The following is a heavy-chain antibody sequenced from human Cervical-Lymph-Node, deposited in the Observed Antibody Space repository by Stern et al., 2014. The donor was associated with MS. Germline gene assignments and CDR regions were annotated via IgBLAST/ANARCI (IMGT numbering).Heavy chain of an antibody. J-gene: IGHJ4*02. CDR3: GRDTCRGGGCYFRY. D-gene: IGHD2-15*01. CDR1: GFIFSNCA. CDR2: VSNEGSKQ. Sequence: VQLVESGGGVVQPGRSLRLSCAASGFIFSNCAMHWVRQAPGKGLDWVAFVSNEGSKQFYADSVKGRFTISRDNANNTLYLQMNSLRPEDTAVYYCGRDTCRGGGCYFRYWGQGILITVSS. V-gene: IGHV3-30-3*01.